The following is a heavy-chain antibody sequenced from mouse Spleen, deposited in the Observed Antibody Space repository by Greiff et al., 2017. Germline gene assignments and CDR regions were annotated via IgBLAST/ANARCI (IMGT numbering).Heavy chain of an antibody. CDR3: TTLGGYGAY. D-gene: IGHD2-2*01. J-gene: IGHJ3*01. V-gene: IGHV14-4*01. CDR1: GFNIKDDY. Sequence: DVKLVESGAELVRPGASVKLSCTASGFNIKDDYMHWVKQRPEQGLEWIGWIDPENGDTEYTSKFQGKATITADTSSNTAYLQLSSLTSEDTAVYYCTTLGGYGAYWGQGTLVTVSA. CDR2: IDPENGDT.